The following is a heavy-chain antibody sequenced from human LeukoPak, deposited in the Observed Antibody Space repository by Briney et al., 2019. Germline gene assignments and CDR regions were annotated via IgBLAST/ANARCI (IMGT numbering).Heavy chain of an antibody. V-gene: IGHV3-30*04. CDR2: IAYDGSSK. CDR3: ARVHTERASLPPFDH. J-gene: IGHJ4*02. D-gene: IGHD1-26*01. CDR1: EFTFRTYA. Sequence: PGGSLRLSCEASEFTFRTYAMHWVRQAPGKGLEWVALIAYDGSSKYYADSVRGRFSISRDNSKNTLYLEMNSLRRDDTAVYFCARVHTERASLPPFDHWGQESLVTVSS.